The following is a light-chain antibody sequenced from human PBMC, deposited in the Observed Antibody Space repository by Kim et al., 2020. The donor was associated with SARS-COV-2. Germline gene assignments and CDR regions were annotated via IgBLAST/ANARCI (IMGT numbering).Light chain of an antibody. J-gene: IGLJ3*02. CDR1: SGSIASNY. CDR3: QSYDSSNQV. CDR2: EDN. V-gene: IGLV6-57*01. Sequence: GKTVTISCTRRSGSIASNYVQWYQQRPGSSPTTVIYEDNQRPSGVPDRFSGSIDSSSNSASLTISGLNTEDEADYYCQSYDSSNQVFGGGTKLTVL.